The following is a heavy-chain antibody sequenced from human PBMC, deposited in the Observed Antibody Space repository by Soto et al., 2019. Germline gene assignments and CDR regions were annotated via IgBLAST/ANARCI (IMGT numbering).Heavy chain of an antibody. CDR3: ARGGIVVVPAAMRSWNY. Sequence: QVQLQQWGAGLLKPSETLSLTCAVYGGSFSGYYWSWIRQPPGKGLEWIGEINHSGSTNYNPSLKSRATISVDTSKTQFSLMLSSVTAADTAVYYCARGGIVVVPAAMRSWNYWGQGTLVTVSS. CDR1: GGSFSGYY. CDR2: INHSGST. V-gene: IGHV4-34*01. D-gene: IGHD2-2*01. J-gene: IGHJ4*02.